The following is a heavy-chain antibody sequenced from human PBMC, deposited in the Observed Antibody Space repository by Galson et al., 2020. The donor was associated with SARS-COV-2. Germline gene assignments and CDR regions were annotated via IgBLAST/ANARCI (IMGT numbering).Heavy chain of an antibody. J-gene: IGHJ4*02. V-gene: IGHV5-51*01. D-gene: IGHD3-22*01. Sequence: GESLKISCSGSGYTFTSYWIAWVRQMPGKGLEWMGVIYPGNSDVKYSPAFQGQVTISADKSIDTAYLQWSSLKASDTATYFCAGQTYYYDRPAYWGQGTQVSVSS. CDR3: AGQTYYYDRPAY. CDR2: IYPGNSDV. CDR1: GYTFTSYW.